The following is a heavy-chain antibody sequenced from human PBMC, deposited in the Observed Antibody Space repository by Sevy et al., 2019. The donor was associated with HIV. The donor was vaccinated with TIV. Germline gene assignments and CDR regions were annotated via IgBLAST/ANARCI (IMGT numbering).Heavy chain of an antibody. D-gene: IGHD6-13*01. CDR3: AINKSGDSSNFGY. CDR2: IQEYGSEK. CDR1: GFSFSSYW. V-gene: IGHV3-7*03. Sequence: GGSLRLSCAASGFSFSSYWMSWVRQAPGKGLEWVANIQEYGSEKYYVDSVKGRFTISRDNAKNSLYLQMNSLRAEDTAVYYCAINKSGDSSNFGYWGQGTLVTVSS. J-gene: IGHJ4*02.